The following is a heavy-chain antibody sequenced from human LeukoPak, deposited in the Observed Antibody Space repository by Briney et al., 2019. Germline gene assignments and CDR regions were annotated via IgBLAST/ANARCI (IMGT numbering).Heavy chain of an antibody. CDR2: ISYDGSNK. Sequence: GRSLRLSCAASGFTFSSYAMHWVRQAPGKGLEWVAVISYDGSNKYYADSVKGRFTISRDNSKNTLYLQMNSLRAEDTAVYYCAKPPRYSSSYPDYWGQGTLVTVSS. D-gene: IGHD6-6*01. CDR1: GFTFSSYA. V-gene: IGHV3-30*04. CDR3: AKPPRYSSSYPDY. J-gene: IGHJ4*02.